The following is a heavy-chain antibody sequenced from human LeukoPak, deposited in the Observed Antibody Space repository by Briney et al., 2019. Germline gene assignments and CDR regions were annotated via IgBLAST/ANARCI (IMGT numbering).Heavy chain of an antibody. CDR1: GGSISSYS. Sequence: SETLSLTCTVSGGSISSYSWSWIRQPPGKGLEWIGYIYYSGSTNYNPSLKSRVTISVDTSKNQFSLKLSSVTAADTAVYYCARDSPIAVAGTGAFDIWGQGTMVTVST. V-gene: IGHV4-59*01. D-gene: IGHD6-19*01. J-gene: IGHJ3*02. CDR2: IYYSGST. CDR3: ARDSPIAVAGTGAFDI.